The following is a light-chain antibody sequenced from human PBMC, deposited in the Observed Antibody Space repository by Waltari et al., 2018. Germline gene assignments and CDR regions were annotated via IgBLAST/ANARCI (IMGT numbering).Light chain of an antibody. V-gene: IGKV1-5*03. CDR3: QQYTSFSLT. J-gene: IGKJ4*01. CDR2: KAS. CDR1: QSISSW. Sequence: DIQMTQSPSSLSASIGDRVTFTCRASQSISSWLAWYLQKPGKAPKLLISKASTLESGVPSMFSGSGSETEFTLTISSLQPDDFATYYCQQYTSFSLTFGGGTTVEIK.